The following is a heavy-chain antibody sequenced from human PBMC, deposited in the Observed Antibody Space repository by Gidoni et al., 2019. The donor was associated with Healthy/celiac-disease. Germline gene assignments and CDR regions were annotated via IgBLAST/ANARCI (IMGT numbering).Heavy chain of an antibody. D-gene: IGHD4-17*01. CDR2: MNPNSCNT. Sequence: QVQLVQSGAEVKKPGASVKVSCNASGYTFTSYDINWVRQAHVQGREWMGWMNPNSCNTVYAQKFQASGTMTRHTSISTAYMELSSLRSEDTAVYYCARSTVTTNVWGQGTLVTVSS. V-gene: IGHV1-8*01. J-gene: IGHJ4*02. CDR3: ARSTVTTNV. CDR1: GYTFTSYD.